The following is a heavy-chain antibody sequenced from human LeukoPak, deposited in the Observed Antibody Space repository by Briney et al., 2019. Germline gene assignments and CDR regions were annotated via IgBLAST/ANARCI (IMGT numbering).Heavy chain of an antibody. Sequence: NPGGSLRLSCAASGFTFSRYWMSWVRQAPGKGLEWVANIKQDGSQKYYVGSVKGRFTISRDNANNLLYLQMHNLRAEDTAVYYCARESYAARWDWGQGTLVTVSS. J-gene: IGHJ4*02. V-gene: IGHV3-7*01. CDR2: IKQDGSQK. D-gene: IGHD6-6*01. CDR3: ARESYAARWD. CDR1: GFTFSRYW.